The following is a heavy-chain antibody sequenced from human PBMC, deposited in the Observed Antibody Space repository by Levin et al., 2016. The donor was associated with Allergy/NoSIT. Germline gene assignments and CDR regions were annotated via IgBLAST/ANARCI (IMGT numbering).Heavy chain of an antibody. Sequence: GESLKISCAASGFTFSNFAMHWVRQAPGKGLEWVAVMWFDGSQNFYADSVKGRFTISRDDSKNTLYLHMTRLTADDTAVYYCAKAGSFDFKRWFDHWGQGTLVTVSS. D-gene: IGHD3-10*01. V-gene: IGHV3-33*06. CDR2: MWFDGSQN. J-gene: IGHJ5*02. CDR1: GFTFSNFA. CDR3: AKAGSFDFKRWFDH.